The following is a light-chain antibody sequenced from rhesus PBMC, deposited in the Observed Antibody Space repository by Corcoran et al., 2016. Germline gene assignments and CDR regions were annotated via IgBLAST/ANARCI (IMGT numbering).Light chain of an antibody. CDR1: QGISNY. J-gene: IGKJ4*01. CDR3: QQHNSNPLT. Sequence: DIQMTQSPSSLSASVGDTVTITCRASQGISNYLAWYQQKPGKAPKPLIYYASNLEIGVPSRFSVSGSGTEFTLTISSLQPEDFAIYYFQQHNSNPLTFGGGTKVEIK. V-gene: IGKV1S14*01. CDR2: YAS.